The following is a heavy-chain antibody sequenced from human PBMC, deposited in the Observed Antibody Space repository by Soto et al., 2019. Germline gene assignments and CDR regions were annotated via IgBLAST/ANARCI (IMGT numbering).Heavy chain of an antibody. V-gene: IGHV4-59*01. CDR3: ARTPNTVITSFGYYYYYLAV. D-gene: IGHD4-17*01. CDR1: GGSISSYY. CDR2: IYYSGST. J-gene: IGHJ6*03. Sequence: SETLSLTCTGSGGSISSYYWSWIRQPPGKGLEWIGYIYYSGSTNYNPSLKSRVTISVDTSKNQFSLKLSSVTAADTAVYYCARTPNTVITSFGYYYYYLAVWGKGTTVPVSS.